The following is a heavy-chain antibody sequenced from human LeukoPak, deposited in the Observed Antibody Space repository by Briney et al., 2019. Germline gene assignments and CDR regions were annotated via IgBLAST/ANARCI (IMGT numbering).Heavy chain of an antibody. Sequence: PGGSLRLSCTASGFAFGDYAMSWFRQAPGKGLEWVGFIRSKAYGGTTEYAASVKGRFTISRDDPKSIAYLQMNSLKTEDTAVYYCTRDGMRYGDYGGYYWGQGTLVTVSS. V-gene: IGHV3-49*03. D-gene: IGHD4-17*01. CDR1: GFAFGDYA. J-gene: IGHJ4*02. CDR2: IRSKAYGGTT. CDR3: TRDGMRYGDYGGYY.